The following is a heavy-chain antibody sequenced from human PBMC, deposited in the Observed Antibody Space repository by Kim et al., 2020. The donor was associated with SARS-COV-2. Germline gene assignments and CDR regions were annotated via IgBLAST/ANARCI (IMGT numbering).Heavy chain of an antibody. J-gene: IGHJ5*02. CDR2: INSDGSST. Sequence: GVSLRLSCVASGFTFSSYWMHWVRQAPGKGLVWVSRINSDGSSTSYADSVKGRFTISRDNAKNTLYLQMNSLRAEDTAVYYCARDCVVAGSCWFDPWGHGTLVTVSS. D-gene: IGHD2-21*01. CDR1: GFTFSSYW. CDR3: ARDCVVAGSCWFDP. V-gene: IGHV3-74*01.